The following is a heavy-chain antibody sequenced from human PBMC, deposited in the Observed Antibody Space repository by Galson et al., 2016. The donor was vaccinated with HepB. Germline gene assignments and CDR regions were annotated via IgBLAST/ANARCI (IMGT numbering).Heavy chain of an antibody. V-gene: IGHV4-4*02. CDR3: ARGGSKDGMDV. CDR2: IYHSGST. J-gene: IGHJ6*04. Sequence: ETLSLTCAVSGASISSPNWWSWVRQPTGKGLEWIGEIYHSGSTNYYPSLKSRVTISVDKSKNQFSLKLNSVTVADTAVYYCARGGSKDGMDVWGEGTTVTVSS. CDR1: GASISSPNW. D-gene: IGHD3-16*01.